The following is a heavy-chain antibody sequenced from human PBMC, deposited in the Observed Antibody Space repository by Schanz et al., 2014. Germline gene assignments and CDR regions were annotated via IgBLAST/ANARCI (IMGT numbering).Heavy chain of an antibody. Sequence: QVQLVESGGGVVQPGRSLRLSCATSGLNFDYYGMNWVRQAPGKGLEWVAIIWYDGSNKYYADSVKGRFTISRDNSKNTLFLQMSSLRAEDTAVYYCAKYGGGYSYGFVEYWGQGILVTVSS. CDR2: IWYDGSNK. D-gene: IGHD5-18*01. J-gene: IGHJ4*02. CDR1: GLNFDYYG. CDR3: AKYGGGYSYGFVEY. V-gene: IGHV3-33*06.